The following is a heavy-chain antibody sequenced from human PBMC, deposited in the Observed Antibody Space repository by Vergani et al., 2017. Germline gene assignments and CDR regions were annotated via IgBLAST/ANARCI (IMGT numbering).Heavy chain of an antibody. CDR2: IYYSGST. CDR1: GGSISSGGYY. V-gene: IGHV4-39*01. Sequence: QVQLQESGPGLVKPSQTLSLTCTVSGGSISSGGYYWGWIRQPPGKGLEWIGSIYYSGSTYSNPSLKRRVTISVDTSKNQFSRKLSAVTAADTAVYYWAGLYCSGGSCYSGGVDYWGQGTLVTVSS. J-gene: IGHJ4*02. D-gene: IGHD2-15*01. CDR3: AGLYCSGGSCYSGGVDY.